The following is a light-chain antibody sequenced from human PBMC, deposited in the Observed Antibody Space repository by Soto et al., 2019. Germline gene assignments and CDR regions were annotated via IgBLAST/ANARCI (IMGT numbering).Light chain of an antibody. J-gene: IGKJ1*01. Sequence: EIVLTQSPGTLSLSPGERGTLSCRASQRFGSSNLAWYQQKPGQAPRLLIYSTSSRATGIPDRFSGSGSGTDFTLTISRLEPEDFAVYYCQQYGNSPQTFGQGTKVDIK. CDR2: STS. V-gene: IGKV3-20*01. CDR3: QQYGNSPQT. CDR1: QRFGSSN.